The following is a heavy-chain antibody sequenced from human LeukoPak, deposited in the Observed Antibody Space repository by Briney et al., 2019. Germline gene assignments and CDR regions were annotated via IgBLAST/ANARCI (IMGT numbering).Heavy chain of an antibody. CDR3: ARRSGSYFDFDY. Sequence: SETLSLTCTVSGGSISSSSYYWGWIRQPPGKGLEWIGSIYYSGSTYYNPSLKSRVTISVDTSKNQFSLKLSSVTAADTAVYYCARRSGSYFDFDYWGQGTLVTASS. CDR2: IYYSGST. V-gene: IGHV4-39*01. D-gene: IGHD1-26*01. J-gene: IGHJ4*02. CDR1: GGSISSSSYY.